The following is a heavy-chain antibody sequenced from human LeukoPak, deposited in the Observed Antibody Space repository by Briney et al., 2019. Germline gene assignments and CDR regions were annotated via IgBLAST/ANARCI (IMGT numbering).Heavy chain of an antibody. Sequence: GASVKVSCKAYGYTFTSYYMHWVRQAPGQGLEWMGIINPSGGSTSYAQKFQGRVTMTRDMSTSTVYMELSSLRSEDTAVYYCARVGEWLGSWGAFDIWGQGTMVTVSS. CDR2: INPSGGST. CDR3: ARVGEWLGSWGAFDI. D-gene: IGHD3-9*01. CDR1: GYTFTSYY. V-gene: IGHV1-46*01. J-gene: IGHJ3*02.